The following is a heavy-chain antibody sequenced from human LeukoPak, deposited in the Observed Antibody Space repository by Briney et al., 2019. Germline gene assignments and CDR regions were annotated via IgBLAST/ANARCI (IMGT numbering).Heavy chain of an antibody. Sequence: PGGSLRLSCVASGFAFSNYAMSWVRQAPGKGLEWVSAISGSGGNTYYADSVKGRFTISRGNSKNTLYLQMNSLRAEDTAVYYCAKSAVGATTYQFFDYWGQGTLVTVSS. CDR1: GFAFSNYA. V-gene: IGHV3-23*01. CDR2: ISGSGGNT. D-gene: IGHD1-26*01. J-gene: IGHJ4*02. CDR3: AKSAVGATTYQFFDY.